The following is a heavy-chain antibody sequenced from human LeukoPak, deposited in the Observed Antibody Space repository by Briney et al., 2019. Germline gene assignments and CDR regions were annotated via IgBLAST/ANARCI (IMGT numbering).Heavy chain of an antibody. Sequence: PGGSLRLSCVASGLPIADFAMHWVRQAPGKGLEWVSLISGDGVSTFYADSVKGRFTISRDNSKNTLYLQMNSLRAEDTAVYYCAKDSYYYYDSSGYYPSPFDYWGQGTLVTVSS. CDR3: AKDSYYYYDSSGYYPSPFDY. D-gene: IGHD3-22*01. CDR1: GLPIADFA. CDR2: ISGDGVST. J-gene: IGHJ4*02. V-gene: IGHV3-43*02.